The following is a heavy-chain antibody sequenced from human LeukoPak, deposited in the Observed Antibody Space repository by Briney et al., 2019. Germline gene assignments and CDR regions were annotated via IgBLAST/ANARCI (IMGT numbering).Heavy chain of an antibody. CDR1: GGTFSSYA. CDR2: IIPIFGTA. D-gene: IGHD1-26*01. Sequence: SVKVSCKDSGGTFSSYAISWVRQAPGQGLEWMGGIIPIFGTANYAQKFQGRVTITADESTSTAYMELSSLRSEDTAVYYCARIVSGSYGAFDIWGQGTMVTVSS. CDR3: ARIVSGSYGAFDI. J-gene: IGHJ3*02. V-gene: IGHV1-69*13.